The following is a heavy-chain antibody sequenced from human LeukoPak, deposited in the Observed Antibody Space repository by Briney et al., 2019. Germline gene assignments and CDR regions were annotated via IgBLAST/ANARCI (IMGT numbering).Heavy chain of an antibody. CDR2: ISAYNGNT. D-gene: IGHD3-22*01. V-gene: IGHV1-18*01. J-gene: IGHJ4*02. CDR3: ARDLRDYYDSSGYYSDY. Sequence: ASVKVSRKASGYTFTSYGISWVRQAPGQGLEWMGWISAYNGNTNYAQKLQGRVTMTTDTSTSTAYMELRSLRSDDTAVYYCARDLRDYYDSSGYYSDYWGQGTLVTVSS. CDR1: GYTFTSYG.